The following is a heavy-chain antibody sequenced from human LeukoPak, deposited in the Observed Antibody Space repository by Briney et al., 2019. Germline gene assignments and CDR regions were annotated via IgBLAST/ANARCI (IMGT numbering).Heavy chain of an antibody. V-gene: IGHV3-48*03. J-gene: IGHJ4*02. Sequence: GGSLRLSCAASAFTFNGYEVNWVRQAPGKGLEWVSYISSSGSTIYYADSVKGRFTISRDNAKNSLYLQMNGLRAEDTAVYYCARDTYYYGSGTDPGFFDYWGQGTLVTVSS. D-gene: IGHD3-10*01. CDR1: AFTFNGYE. CDR3: ARDTYYYGSGTDPGFFDY. CDR2: ISSSGSTI.